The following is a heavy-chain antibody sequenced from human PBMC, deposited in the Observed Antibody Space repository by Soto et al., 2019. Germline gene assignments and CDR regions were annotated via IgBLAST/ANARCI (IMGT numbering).Heavy chain of an antibody. CDR3: AREMSYDYVWGSYRSDENYYYGMDV. CDR1: GFTFSSYG. Sequence: GGSLRLSCAASGFTFSSYGMHWVRQAPGKGLEWVAVIWYDGSNKYYADSVKGRFTISRDNSKNTLYLQMNSLRAEDTAVYYCAREMSYDYVWGSYRSDENYYYGMDVWGQGTTVTVSS. V-gene: IGHV3-33*01. J-gene: IGHJ6*02. D-gene: IGHD3-16*02. CDR2: IWYDGSNK.